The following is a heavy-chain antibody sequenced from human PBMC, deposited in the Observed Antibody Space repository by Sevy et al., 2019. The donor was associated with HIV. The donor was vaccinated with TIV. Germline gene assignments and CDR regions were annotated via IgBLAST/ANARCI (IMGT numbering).Heavy chain of an antibody. CDR2: ISSSGSSI. D-gene: IGHD2-8*01. CDR3: TRNGGAIDNGFDP. V-gene: IGHV3-48*03. CDR1: GFTFSSYD. J-gene: IGHJ5*02. Sequence: GGSLRLSCTASGFTFSSYDMSWVRQAPGKGLEWVSKISSSGSSIYYADSVKGRFTISRDNAKNSLNLQMNSLRAEDTAVYYCTRNGGAIDNGFDPWGQGTLVTVSS.